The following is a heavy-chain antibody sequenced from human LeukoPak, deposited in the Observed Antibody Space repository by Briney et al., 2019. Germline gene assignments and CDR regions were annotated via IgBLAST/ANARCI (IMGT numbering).Heavy chain of an antibody. CDR1: DGSISSYY. CDR3: ARRPTYYYDSSGYYNWFDP. J-gene: IGHJ5*02. V-gene: IGHV4-59*08. CDR2: IYYSGST. Sequence: SETLSLTCTVSDGSISSYYWSWIRQPPGKGLEWIGYIYYSGSTNYNPSLKSRVTISVDTSKNQFSLKLSSVTAADTAVYYCARRPTYYYDSSGYYNWFDPWGQGTLVTVSS. D-gene: IGHD3-22*01.